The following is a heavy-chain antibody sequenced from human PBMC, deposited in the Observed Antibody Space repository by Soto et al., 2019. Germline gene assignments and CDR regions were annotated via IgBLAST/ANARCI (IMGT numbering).Heavy chain of an antibody. V-gene: IGHV3-11*04. CDR2: ISSSGSTI. CDR1: GFTFSDYY. J-gene: IGHJ6*02. D-gene: IGHD2-15*01. Sequence: PGGSLRLSCAASGFTFSDYYMSWIRQAPGKGLEWVSYISSSGSTIYYADSVKGRFTISRDNAKNSLYLQMNSLGVEDTAVYYCARDRGYDAHDYYYNAMDVWGQGTTVTVSS. CDR3: ARDRGYDAHDYYYNAMDV.